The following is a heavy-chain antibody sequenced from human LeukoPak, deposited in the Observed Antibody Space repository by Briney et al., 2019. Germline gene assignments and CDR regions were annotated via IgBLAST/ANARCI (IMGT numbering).Heavy chain of an antibody. Sequence: GGSLRLLCAVSGFTFSRYEMNWLRQAPGKGLEWVSYISSSCFNIYYADSVKGRFTISRDNAKNSLYLQMNSLRAEDTAVYYCAKDRATPDYWGQGTLVTVSS. D-gene: IGHD1-26*01. CDR2: ISSSCFNI. J-gene: IGHJ4*02. V-gene: IGHV3-48*03. CDR3: AKDRATPDY. CDR1: GFTFSRYE.